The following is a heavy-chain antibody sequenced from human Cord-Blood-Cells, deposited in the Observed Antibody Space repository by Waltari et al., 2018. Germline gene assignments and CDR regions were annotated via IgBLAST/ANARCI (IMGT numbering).Heavy chain of an antibody. D-gene: IGHD3-16*01. CDR2: KKQDGSEK. V-gene: IGHV3-7*01. J-gene: IGHJ4*02. CDR3: AREGVVGGGFDY. Sequence: EVQLVESGGGLVQPGGSLRLSCAASGFTFSSYWMSWVRQAPGKGRGWVAKKKQDGSEKYYVDSVKGRFTISRDNAKNSLYLQMNSLRAEDTAVYYCAREGVVGGGFDYWGQGTLVTVSS. CDR1: GFTFSSYW.